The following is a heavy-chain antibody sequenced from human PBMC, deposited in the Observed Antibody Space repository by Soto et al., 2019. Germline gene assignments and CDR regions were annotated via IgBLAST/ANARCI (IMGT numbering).Heavy chain of an antibody. J-gene: IGHJ4*02. V-gene: IGHV3-15*01. Sequence: EVQLVESGGGLVKPGGSLRLSCAASGFTFSNAWVTWVRQAPGKGLEWVGRIKSKADGGTIDYAASVKGRFTISRDDSKNTVYLEMNGLKTEDTAVYYGTPPAGDQGILVTVSS. CDR3: TPPA. CDR2: IKSKADGGTI. CDR1: GFTFSNAW.